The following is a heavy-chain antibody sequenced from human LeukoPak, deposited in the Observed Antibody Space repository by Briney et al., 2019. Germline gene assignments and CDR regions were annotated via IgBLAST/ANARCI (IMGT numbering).Heavy chain of an antibody. CDR3: ASRDRCSGAICYGLKY. CDR1: GFTFSSHE. V-gene: IGHV3-23*01. Sequence: GGSLRLSCAASGFTFSSHENHWVRQAPGKGLEWVSRISGSGDRTDYADSVKGRFSISSDNSKNTLYLHMNSLRADDTAVYYCASRDRCSGAICYGLKYWGQETLVAVSS. CDR2: ISGSGDRT. D-gene: IGHD2-15*01. J-gene: IGHJ4*02.